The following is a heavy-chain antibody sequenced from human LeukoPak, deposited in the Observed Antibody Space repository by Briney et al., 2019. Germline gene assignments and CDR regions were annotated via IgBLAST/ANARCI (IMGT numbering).Heavy chain of an antibody. J-gene: IGHJ4*02. CDR3: ARGPSSSWYYFDY. CDR1: GGSISSYY. CDR2: IYYSGST. Sequence: SETLSLTCTVSGGSISSYYWSWIRQPPGKGLEWIGYIYYSGSTNYNPSLKSRVTISVDTSKNQFSLKPSSVTAADTAVYHCARGPSSSWYYFDYWGQGTLVTVSS. V-gene: IGHV4-59*01. D-gene: IGHD6-13*01.